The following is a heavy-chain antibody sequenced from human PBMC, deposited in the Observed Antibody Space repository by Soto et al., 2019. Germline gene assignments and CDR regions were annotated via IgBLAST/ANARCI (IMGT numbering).Heavy chain of an antibody. D-gene: IGHD6-6*01. V-gene: IGHV4-30-2*01. CDR2: IYHSGST. CDR3: ARWGSRYSSSSWFDP. Sequence: QLQLQESGSGLVKPSQTLSLTCAVSGGSISSGGYSWSWIRQPPGKGLEWIGYIYHSGSTYYNPSLKSRVTISVDRSKNQFSLKLSSVTAADTAVYYCARWGSRYSSSSWFDPWGQGTLVTVSS. J-gene: IGHJ5*02. CDR1: GGSISSGGYS.